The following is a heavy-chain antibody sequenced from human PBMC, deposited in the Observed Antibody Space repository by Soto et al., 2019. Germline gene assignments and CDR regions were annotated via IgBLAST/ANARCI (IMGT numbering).Heavy chain of an antibody. CDR2: IIPIFGTA. Sequence: SVKVSCKASGGTFSSYAISWVRQAPGQGLEQMGGIIPIFGTANYAQKFQGRVTITADESTSTAHMELSSLRSEDTAVYYCARIIVGATSFPSFDYWGQGTLVTVSS. CDR1: GGTFSSYA. CDR3: ARIIVGATSFPSFDY. D-gene: IGHD1-26*01. J-gene: IGHJ4*02. V-gene: IGHV1-69*13.